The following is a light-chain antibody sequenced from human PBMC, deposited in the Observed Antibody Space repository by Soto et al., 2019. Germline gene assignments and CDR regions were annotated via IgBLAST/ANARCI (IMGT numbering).Light chain of an antibody. CDR3: QQSYSLWT. Sequence: DIQMTQSPSSLSASVGDRVTITCRASQSISNYLNWYQQKPGKAPNLLIYAASSLQGGVPSRFSGSGSGTDFTLTISSLQHEDFATYYCQQSYSLWTFGQGTKVEIK. CDR1: QSISNY. J-gene: IGKJ1*01. CDR2: AAS. V-gene: IGKV1-39*01.